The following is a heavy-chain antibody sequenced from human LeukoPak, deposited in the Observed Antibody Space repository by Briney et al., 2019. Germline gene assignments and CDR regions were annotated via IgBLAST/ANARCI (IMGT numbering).Heavy chain of an antibody. CDR3: ARSLRFSYYYYYSMDV. Sequence: GASVKVSCKASGYTFTSYDINWVRQATGQGLEWMGWMNPNSGNTGYAQKFQGRVTMTRNTSISTAYMELSSLRSEDTAVYYCARSLRFSYYYYYSMDVWGQGTTVTVSS. D-gene: IGHD3-3*01. CDR2: MNPNSGNT. CDR1: GYTFTSYD. V-gene: IGHV1-8*01. J-gene: IGHJ6*02.